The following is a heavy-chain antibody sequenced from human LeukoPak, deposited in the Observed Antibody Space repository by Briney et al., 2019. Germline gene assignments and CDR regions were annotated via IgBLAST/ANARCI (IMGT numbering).Heavy chain of an antibody. J-gene: IGHJ6*03. Sequence: PGGSLRLSCAASGFTFSSYGMHWVRQAPGKGLEWVAVISYDGSNKYYADSVRGRFTISRDNSKNTLYLQMNSLRAEDTAVYYCARVPEYYYYYMDVWGKGTTVTVSS. V-gene: IGHV3-30*03. D-gene: IGHD1-14*01. CDR1: GFTFSSYG. CDR2: ISYDGSNK. CDR3: ARVPEYYYYYMDV.